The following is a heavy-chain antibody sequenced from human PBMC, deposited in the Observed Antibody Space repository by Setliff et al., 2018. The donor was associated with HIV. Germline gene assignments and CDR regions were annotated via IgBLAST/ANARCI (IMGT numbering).Heavy chain of an antibody. CDR3: AKPRIFDSFDV. CDR1: TFLVTGYN. Sequence: VKVSCKALTFLVTGYNIHWVRLAPGHGPEWLGRINPNNGGTDYAQKFQGRVTMSLDTSTNTVYLELKGLTSDDTAVYYCAKPRIFDSFDVWGPGTVVTVSS. D-gene: IGHD2-15*01. V-gene: IGHV1-2*06. J-gene: IGHJ3*01. CDR2: INPNNGGT.